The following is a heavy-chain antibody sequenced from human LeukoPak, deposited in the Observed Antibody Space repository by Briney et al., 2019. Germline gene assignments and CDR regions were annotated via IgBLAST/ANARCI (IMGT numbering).Heavy chain of an antibody. CDR3: ARGENPLDAFDI. V-gene: IGHV1-18*01. CDR2: ISAYSGNT. J-gene: IGHJ3*02. Sequence: GASVKVSCKASGYSFSDSGINWVRQAPGQGLEWMGWISAYSGNTYFAQNFQGRVTLTTDTSTSTGYMVLRTLRSDDTAVYYCARGENPLDAFDIWGQGTMVTVSS. CDR1: GYSFSDSG.